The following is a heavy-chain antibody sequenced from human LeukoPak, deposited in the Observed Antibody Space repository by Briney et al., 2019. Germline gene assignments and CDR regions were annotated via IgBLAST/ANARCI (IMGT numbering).Heavy chain of an antibody. CDR1: GFTFSNYA. J-gene: IGHJ4*02. CDR2: ISYDGSNK. V-gene: IGHV3-30-3*01. D-gene: IGHD2-21*01. CDR3: AKDFRIGYSAHFDY. Sequence: PGGSLRLSCAASGFTFSNYAMHWVRQAPGKGLEWVAVISYDGSNKYYADSVKGRFTISRDNSKNTLYLQMNSLRAEDTAVYYCAKDFRIGYSAHFDYWGQGALVTVSS.